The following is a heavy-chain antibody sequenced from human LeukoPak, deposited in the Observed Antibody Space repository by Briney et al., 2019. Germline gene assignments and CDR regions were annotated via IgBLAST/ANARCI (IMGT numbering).Heavy chain of an antibody. J-gene: IGHJ4*02. Sequence: GGSLRLSCAASGFTFSTYGMNWVRQAPGKGLEWVSSISSSSSYIYYADSVKGRFTISRDNAKNSLYLQMNSLRAEDTAVYYCARGASGFYYLDYWGLGTLVTVSS. CDR2: ISSSSSYI. CDR1: GFTFSTYG. D-gene: IGHD5-12*01. CDR3: ARGASGFYYLDY. V-gene: IGHV3-21*01.